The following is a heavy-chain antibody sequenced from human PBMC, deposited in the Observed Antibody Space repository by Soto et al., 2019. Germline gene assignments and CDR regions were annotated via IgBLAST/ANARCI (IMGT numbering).Heavy chain of an antibody. CDR2: IVVGSGNT. Sequence: GASVKVSCKASGFTFTSSAVQCVRQARGQRLEWIGWIVVGSGNTNYAQKFQERVTITRDMSTSTAYMELSSLRSEDTAVYYCAADPLGHIAVAGTWGQGTLVTVSS. J-gene: IGHJ5*02. CDR1: GFTFTSSA. D-gene: IGHD6-19*01. V-gene: IGHV1-58*01. CDR3: AADPLGHIAVAGT.